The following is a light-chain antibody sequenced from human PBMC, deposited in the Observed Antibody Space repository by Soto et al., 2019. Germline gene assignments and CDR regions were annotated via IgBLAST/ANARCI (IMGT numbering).Light chain of an antibody. Sequence: DIQMTQSPSSLSASVGDRVSITCRASQSISSYLNWYQQRPGKAPHLLIYAASSLQSGVPSRFSGSGSGTDFTLTISSLQPEDFASYYCQQSYTTPWTFGQVTKVDIK. CDR3: QQSYTTPWT. CDR2: AAS. CDR1: QSISSY. J-gene: IGKJ1*01. V-gene: IGKV1-39*01.